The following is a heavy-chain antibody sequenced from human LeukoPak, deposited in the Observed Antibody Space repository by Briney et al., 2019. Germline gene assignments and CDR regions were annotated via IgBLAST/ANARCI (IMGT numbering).Heavy chain of an antibody. D-gene: IGHD3-22*01. CDR1: GGTFSSYA. V-gene: IGHV1-69*04. CDR3: ARYTMRNAFDI. CDR2: IIPILGIA. Sequence: ASVKVSCKASGGTFSSYAISWVRQAPGQGLEWMGRIIPILGIANYAQKFQGRVTITADKSTSTAYMELSSLRSEDTAVYYCARYTMRNAFDIWGQGTMVTVSS. J-gene: IGHJ3*02.